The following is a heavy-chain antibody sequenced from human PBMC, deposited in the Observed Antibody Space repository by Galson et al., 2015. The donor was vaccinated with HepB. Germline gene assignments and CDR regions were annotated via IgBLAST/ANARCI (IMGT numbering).Heavy chain of an antibody. D-gene: IGHD1-1*01. CDR3: VPIWGWNDYYFDY. CDR1: GFTFDDYG. Sequence: SLRLSCAASGFTFDDYGMSWVRQAPGKGLEWVSGINWNGGSTGYADSVKGRFTISRDNAKNSLYVQMNSLRAEDTALYYCVPIWGWNDYYFDYWGQGTLVTVSS. J-gene: IGHJ4*02. CDR2: INWNGGST. V-gene: IGHV3-20*04.